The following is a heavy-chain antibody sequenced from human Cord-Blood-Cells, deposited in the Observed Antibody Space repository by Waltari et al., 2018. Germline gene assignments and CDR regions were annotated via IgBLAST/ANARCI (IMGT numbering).Heavy chain of an antibody. V-gene: IGHV4-61*09. D-gene: IGHD1-20*01. CDR1: GGSIRRGSHY. Sequence: QVQLQESGPGLVKPSQTLSLTCTVPGGSIRRGSHYWSWIRQPAGKGLEWIGYIYTSGSTNYNPSLKSRVTISVDTSKNQFSLKLSSVTAADTAVYYCARDITGAYWYFDLWGRGTLVTVSS. J-gene: IGHJ2*01. CDR3: ARDITGAYWYFDL. CDR2: IYTSGST.